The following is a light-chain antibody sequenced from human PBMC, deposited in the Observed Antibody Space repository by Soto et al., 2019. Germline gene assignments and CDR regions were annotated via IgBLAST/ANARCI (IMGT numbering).Light chain of an antibody. CDR3: QQGYSFPLT. V-gene: IGKV1D-12*01. CDR2: FAY. J-gene: IGKJ4*01. Sequence: DIQMTQSPSSVSASVGDRVTITCRASQDIRSYLAWYQQTPGKAPKLLIYFAYRLQSGVPSRFSGSGSGTDFSLTLSSLQPEDFATYFCQQGYSFPLTFGGGTKVEIK. CDR1: QDIRSY.